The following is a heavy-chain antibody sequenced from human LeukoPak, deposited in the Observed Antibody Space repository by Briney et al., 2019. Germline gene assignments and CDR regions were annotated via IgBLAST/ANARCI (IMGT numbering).Heavy chain of an antibody. V-gene: IGHV4-61*02. CDR2: IYTSGST. D-gene: IGHD3-16*02. CDR3: AREVHDYVWGSYLADY. Sequence: SQTLSLTCTVSGGSISSGNYYWSWIRQPAGKGLEWIGRIYTSGSTNYNPYLKSRVTISVDTSKNQFSLKLSSVTAADTAVYYCAREVHDYVWGSYLADYWGQGTLVTVSS. J-gene: IGHJ4*02. CDR1: GGSISSGNYY.